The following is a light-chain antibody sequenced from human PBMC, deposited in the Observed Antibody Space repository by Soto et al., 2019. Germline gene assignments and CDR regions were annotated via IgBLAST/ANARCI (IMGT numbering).Light chain of an antibody. CDR3: LQSNQWPYT. J-gene: IGKJ2*01. V-gene: IGKV3-15*01. CDR1: HSVGNS. CDR2: AAS. Sequence: EIVMTQSPVTLSVSTGERVTLSCRAGHSVGNSLAWYQQKPGQAPRLLIHAASIRAPGIPARFSGSGSGTDFTLTISSLQSEDFAFYYCLQSNQWPYTFGQGTTVAIK.